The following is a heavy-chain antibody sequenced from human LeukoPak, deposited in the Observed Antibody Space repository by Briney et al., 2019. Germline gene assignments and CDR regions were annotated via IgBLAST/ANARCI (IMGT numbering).Heavy chain of an antibody. Sequence: ASVKVSCKASGYTFTSYGISWVRQAPGQGLEWMGIINPSGGSTSYAQKFQGRVTMTRDTSTSTVYMELSSLRSEDTAMYYCARVFGGREIGFWGQGTQVTVSS. J-gene: IGHJ4*02. CDR3: ARVFGGREIGF. V-gene: IGHV1-46*01. CDR2: INPSGGST. CDR1: GYTFTSYG. D-gene: IGHD3-3*01.